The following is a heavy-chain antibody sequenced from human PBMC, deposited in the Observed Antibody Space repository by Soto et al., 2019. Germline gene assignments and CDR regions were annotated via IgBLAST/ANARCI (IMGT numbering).Heavy chain of an antibody. D-gene: IGHD3-3*01. Sequence: PGGSLRLSCAASGFTFSNAWMNWVRQAPGKGLEWVGRIKSKTDGGTTDYAAPVKGRFTISRDDSKNTLYLQMNSLKTEDTAVYYCTTHHTIFGVVSPYYYGMDVRGQGTTVTVSS. CDR3: TTHHTIFGVVSPYYYGMDV. CDR2: IKSKTDGGTT. CDR1: GFTFSNAW. V-gene: IGHV3-15*07. J-gene: IGHJ6*02.